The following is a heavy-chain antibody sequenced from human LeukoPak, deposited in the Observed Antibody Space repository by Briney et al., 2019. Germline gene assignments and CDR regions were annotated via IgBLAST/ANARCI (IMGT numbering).Heavy chain of an antibody. D-gene: IGHD2-15*01. Sequence: SSETLSLTCAVYGGSFSGYYWSWIRQPPGKGLEWIGEINHSGSTNYNPSLKSRVTISVDTSKNQFSLKLSSVTAADTAVYYCARVVVVAAQTNNWFDPWGQGTLVTVSS. J-gene: IGHJ5*02. CDR1: GGSFSGYY. V-gene: IGHV4-34*01. CDR2: INHSGST. CDR3: ARVVVVAAQTNNWFDP.